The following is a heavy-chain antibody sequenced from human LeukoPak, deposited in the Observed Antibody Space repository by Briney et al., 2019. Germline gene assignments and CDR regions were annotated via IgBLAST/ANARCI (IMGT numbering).Heavy chain of an antibody. V-gene: IGHV3-64D*09. Sequence: PGGSLRPSCSASGFTFQKYAMDRVRKAPGKGLEYVSASSDNGGSTYYADSVKGRFTISRDNSKNTLYLQMSSLRAEDTAVYYCVSSSWFDPWGQGTLVTVSS. CDR2: SSDNGGST. CDR1: GFTFQKYA. CDR3: VSSSWFDP. D-gene: IGHD6-13*01. J-gene: IGHJ5*02.